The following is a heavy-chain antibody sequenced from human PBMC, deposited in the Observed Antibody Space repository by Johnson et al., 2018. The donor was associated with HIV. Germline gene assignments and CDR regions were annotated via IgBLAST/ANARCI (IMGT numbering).Heavy chain of an antibody. CDR1: GFTFSDYY. V-gene: IGHV3-11*04. D-gene: IGHD3-10*01. J-gene: IGHJ3*01. CDR3: ARAPEVRGVDAFDV. CDR2: ISSSGSTI. Sequence: VESGGGLVKPGGSLKLSCAASGFTFSDYYMSWIRQAPGKGLEWVSYISSSGSTIYHADSVQGRFTISRDNAKNSLYLQMNILRAEDTAVYYCARAPEVRGVDAFDVWGQGTMVTVSS.